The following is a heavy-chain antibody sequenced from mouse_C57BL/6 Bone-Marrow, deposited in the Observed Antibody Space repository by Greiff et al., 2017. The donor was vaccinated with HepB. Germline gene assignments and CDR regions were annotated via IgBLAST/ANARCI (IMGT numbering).Heavy chain of an antibody. J-gene: IGHJ4*01. D-gene: IGHD1-1*01. CDR2: IDPSDSET. CDR1: GYTFTSYW. CDR3: AREGITTVVASPYAMDY. Sequence: VQLQQPGAELVRPGSSVKLSCKASGYTFTSYWMHWVKQRPIQGLEWIGNIDPSDSETHYNQKFKDKATLTVDKSSSTAYMQLSSLTSEDSAVYYCAREGITTVVASPYAMDYWGQGTSVTVSS. V-gene: IGHV1-52*01.